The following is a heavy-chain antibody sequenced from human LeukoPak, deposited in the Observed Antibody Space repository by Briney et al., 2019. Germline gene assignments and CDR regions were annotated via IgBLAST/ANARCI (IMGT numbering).Heavy chain of an antibody. CDR1: GYTFTSYD. CDR3: ARAPPQPYSSSRYSMIGQEYYFDY. CDR2: MNPNSGNT. J-gene: IGHJ4*02. D-gene: IGHD6-13*01. V-gene: IGHV1-8*03. Sequence: GASVKVSCKASGYTFTSYDINWVRQATGQGLEWMGWMNPNSGNTGYAQKFQGRVTITRNTSISTAYMELSSLRSEDTAVYYCARAPPQPYSSSRYSMIGQEYYFDYWGQGTLVTVSS.